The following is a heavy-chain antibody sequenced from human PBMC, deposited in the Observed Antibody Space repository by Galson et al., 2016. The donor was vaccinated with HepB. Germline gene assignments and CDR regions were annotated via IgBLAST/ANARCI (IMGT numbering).Heavy chain of an antibody. CDR3: SRRGSLRYSPGGFDL. CDR2: INHSGST. V-gene: IGHV4-34*01. J-gene: IGHJ2*01. D-gene: IGHD3-9*01. Sequence: SETLSLTCAVYGGSFSGYYWSWIRHPPGKGLEWIGEINHSGSTNYNPSLKSQVTISVDTSKTQFSLKRSSVTAADTAVYYCSRRGSLRYSPGGFDLWGRGTLVTVSS. CDR1: GGSFSGYY.